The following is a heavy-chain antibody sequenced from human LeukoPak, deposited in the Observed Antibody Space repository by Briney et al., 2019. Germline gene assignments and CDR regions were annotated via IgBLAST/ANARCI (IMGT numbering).Heavy chain of an antibody. CDR3: ARGDGYGYDY. J-gene: IGHJ4*02. Sequence: SETLSLTCTVSGGSISSGGYYWSWTRQPPGKGLEWIGYIYHSGSTYYNPSLKSRVTVSVDRSKNQFSLKLSSVTAADTAVYYCARGDGYGYDYWGQGTLVTVSS. CDR2: IYHSGST. CDR1: GGSISSGGYY. V-gene: IGHV4-30-2*01. D-gene: IGHD5-12*01.